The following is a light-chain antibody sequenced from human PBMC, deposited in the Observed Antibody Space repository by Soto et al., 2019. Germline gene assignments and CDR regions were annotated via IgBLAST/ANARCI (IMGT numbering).Light chain of an antibody. CDR2: GAS. CDR1: KRVTGSY. Sequence: EIVLTQSPGALSLSPGERATLSCGASKRVTGSYLAWYQQKPGQAPRLLIYGASTRATGIPDRFSGSGSGTDFTLTISRLEPEDFALYYCQQYGSSPRTFGQGTKVEIK. V-gene: IGKV3-20*01. CDR3: QQYGSSPRT. J-gene: IGKJ1*01.